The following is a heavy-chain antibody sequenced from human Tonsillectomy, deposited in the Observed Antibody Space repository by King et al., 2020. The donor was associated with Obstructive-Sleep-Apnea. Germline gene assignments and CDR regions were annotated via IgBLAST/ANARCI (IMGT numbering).Heavy chain of an antibody. CDR3: ARNNYYDSSDYFMGYFDY. CDR2: IYYSGTT. D-gene: IGHD3-22*01. CDR1: GGSISSRSYY. J-gene: IGHJ4*02. Sequence: QLQESGPGLVKPSETLSLTCAVSGGSISSRSYYWAWIRQPPGKGLEWIGSIYYSGTTFYNPSLKSRVTISVDTSKNQFSLNLSSVTAADTAVYYCARNNYYDSSDYFMGYFDYWGQGTLVTVSS. V-gene: IGHV4-39*07.